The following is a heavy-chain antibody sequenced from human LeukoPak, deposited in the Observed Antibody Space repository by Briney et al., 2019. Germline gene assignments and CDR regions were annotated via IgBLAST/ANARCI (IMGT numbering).Heavy chain of an antibody. CDR2: IIPIFGTA. D-gene: IGHD3-22*01. Sequence: GASVKVSRKASGGTFSSYAISWVRQAPGQGLEWMGGIIPIFGTANYAQKFQGRVTITADESTSTAYMELSSLRSEDTAVYYCASHRIDLHYYDSSGPDNWFDPWGQGTLVTVSS. J-gene: IGHJ5*02. V-gene: IGHV1-69*13. CDR3: ASHRIDLHYYDSSGPDNWFDP. CDR1: GGTFSSYA.